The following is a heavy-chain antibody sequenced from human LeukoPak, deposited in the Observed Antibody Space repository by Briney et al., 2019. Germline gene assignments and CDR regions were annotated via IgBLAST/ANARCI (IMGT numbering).Heavy chain of an antibody. Sequence: ASVTVSCKASGYTFTSYGISWVRQAPGQGLEWMGIINPSGGSTSYAQKFQGRVTMTRDTSTSTVYMELSSLRSEDTAVYYCARGTTSQWELDYWGQGTLVTVSS. CDR2: INPSGGST. J-gene: IGHJ4*02. D-gene: IGHD1-26*01. CDR3: ARGTTSQWELDY. V-gene: IGHV1-46*01. CDR1: GYTFTSYG.